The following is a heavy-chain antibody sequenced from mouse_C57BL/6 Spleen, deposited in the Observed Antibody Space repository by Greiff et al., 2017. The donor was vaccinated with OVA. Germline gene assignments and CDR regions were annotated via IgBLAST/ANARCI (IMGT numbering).Heavy chain of an antibody. V-gene: IGHV1-81*01. D-gene: IGHD1-1*01. CDR1: GYTFTSYG. CDR3: ARENDYGGYYAMDY. Sequence: QVQLQQSGAELARPGASVKLSCKASGYTFTSYGISWVKQRTGQGLEWIGEIYPRSGNTYYNEKFKGKATLTADKSSSTAYMELRSLTSEDSAVYFCARENDYGGYYAMDYWGQGTSVTVSS. J-gene: IGHJ4*01. CDR2: IYPRSGNT.